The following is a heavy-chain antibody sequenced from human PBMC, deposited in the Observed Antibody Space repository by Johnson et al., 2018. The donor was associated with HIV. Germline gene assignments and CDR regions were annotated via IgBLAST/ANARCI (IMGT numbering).Heavy chain of an antibody. CDR2: ISGSGGST. Sequence: MQLVESGGGLVQPGGSLRLSCAASGFTFSSYAMSWVRQAPGKGLEWVSAISGSGGSTYYADSVKGRFTISRDNSKNTLYLQMNSLRAEDTAVYYCARDDTEADGAFDIWGQGTVVTVSS. CDR1: GFTFSSYA. D-gene: IGHD2-2*02. J-gene: IGHJ3*02. CDR3: ARDDTEADGAFDI. V-gene: IGHV3-23*04.